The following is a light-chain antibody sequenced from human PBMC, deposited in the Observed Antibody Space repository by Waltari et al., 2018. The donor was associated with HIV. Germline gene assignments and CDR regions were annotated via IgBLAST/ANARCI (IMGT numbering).Light chain of an antibody. V-gene: IGKV1-39*01. CDR3: QQSYSTPPMYT. CDR1: QSISSY. J-gene: IGKJ2*01. CDR2: AAS. Sequence: DIQMNQSPSSLSASVGDSVTITCRASQSISSYLNWYQQKPGKATKLLIYAASSLQSGVPSRFSGSGSGTDFTLTISSLQPEDFATYYCQQSYSTPPMYTFGHGTKLEIK.